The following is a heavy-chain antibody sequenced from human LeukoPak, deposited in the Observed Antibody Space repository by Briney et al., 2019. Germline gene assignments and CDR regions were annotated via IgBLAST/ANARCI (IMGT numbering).Heavy chain of an antibody. J-gene: IGHJ4*02. CDR1: GFTFRSHG. V-gene: IGHV3-33*01. CDR3: ARDRSARRIDH. CDR2: IWYDGSNQ. Sequence: GGSLRLSCAASGFTFRSHGMHWVRQAPGKGLEWVSVIWYDGSNQYYADSVKGRFTISRDNSKNTLYLQINSLRVEDTADYYCARDRSARRIDHWGQGTLVIVSP.